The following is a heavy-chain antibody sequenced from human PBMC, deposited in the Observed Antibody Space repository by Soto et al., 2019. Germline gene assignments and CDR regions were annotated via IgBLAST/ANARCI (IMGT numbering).Heavy chain of an antibody. V-gene: IGHV4-38-2*02. CDR1: GYSLSSGSY. CDR2: IYHGGTT. D-gene: IGHD6-19*01. J-gene: IGHJ4*01. Sequence: KASETLSLTCTVSGYSLSSGSYWAWIRQPPGKGPEWIASIYHGGTTFYNPSLKSRITISVDTSNNQFSLKLTSVTAADMAVYYCARVHVMVVAGSTFDYWGHGTLVTVSS. CDR3: ARVHVMVVAGSTFDY.